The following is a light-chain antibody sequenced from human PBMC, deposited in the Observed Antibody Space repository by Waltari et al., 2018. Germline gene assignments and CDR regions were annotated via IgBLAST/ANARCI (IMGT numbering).Light chain of an antibody. CDR3: QQYNIFSWT. CDR1: QSISTW. Sequence: DIQMTQSPSTLSASVGDRVTITCRASQSISTWLAWYQQKPGKAPKLLIYKASTLESGVPSRFSGSGSGTEFTLTISSLQSDDFAIYYCQQYNIFSWTFGQGTKVEIK. CDR2: KAS. V-gene: IGKV1-5*03. J-gene: IGKJ1*01.